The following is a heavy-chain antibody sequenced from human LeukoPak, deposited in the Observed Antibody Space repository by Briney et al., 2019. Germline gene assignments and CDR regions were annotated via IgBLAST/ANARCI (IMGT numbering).Heavy chain of an antibody. CDR1: GFTFSDHY. D-gene: IGHD4-23*01. J-gene: IGHJ4*02. Sequence: GGSLRLSCAASGFTFSDHYMDWVRQAPGKGLEWVGRTRNKANSYTTEYTASVKGRFTISRDDSKNSLYLQMNSLKIEDTAVYYCARAMTTVVTVFDCWGQGTLVTVSS. V-gene: IGHV3-72*01. CDR2: TRNKANSYTT. CDR3: ARAMTTVVTVFDC.